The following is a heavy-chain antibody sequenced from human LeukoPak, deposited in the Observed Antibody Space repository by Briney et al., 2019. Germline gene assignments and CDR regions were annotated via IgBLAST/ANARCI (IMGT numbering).Heavy chain of an antibody. V-gene: IGHV3-48*03. CDR2: ISSSGSTI. CDR3: ARVDYGDNYGMDV. J-gene: IGHJ6*04. D-gene: IGHD4-17*01. Sequence: PGGSLRLSCAASGFTFSSYEMNWVRQAPGKGLEWVSYISSSGSTIYYADSVKGRFTISRDNAKNSLYLQMNSLRAEDTAVYYCARVDYGDNYGMDVWGKGTTVTVPS. CDR1: GFTFSSYE.